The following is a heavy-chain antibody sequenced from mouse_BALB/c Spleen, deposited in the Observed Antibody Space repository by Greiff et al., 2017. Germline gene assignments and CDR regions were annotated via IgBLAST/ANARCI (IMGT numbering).Heavy chain of an antibody. J-gene: IGHJ1*01. Sequence: EVQLVESGGGLVQPGGSLKLSCAASGFTFSSYGMSWVRQTPDKRLELVATINSNGGSTYYPDSVKGRFTISRDNAKNTLYLQMSSLKSEDTAMYYCARERGFIFDVWGAGTTVTVSS. CDR1: GFTFSSYG. CDR3: ARERGFIFDV. D-gene: IGHD1-1*01. CDR2: INSNGGST. V-gene: IGHV5-6-3*01.